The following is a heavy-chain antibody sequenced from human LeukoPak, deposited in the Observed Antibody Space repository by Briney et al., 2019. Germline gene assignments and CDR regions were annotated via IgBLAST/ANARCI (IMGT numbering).Heavy chain of an antibody. D-gene: IGHD5-18*01. CDR1: GGSISSYY. Sequence: PSETQTLICTVSGGSISSYYWSWIRQPPGKGLEWIGYIYYSGSTNYNPSLKSRVTISVDTSKNQFSLKLSSVTAADTAVYYCARRGYTYGYNYYYGMDVWGQRTTVSVSS. V-gene: IGHV4-59*08. J-gene: IGHJ6*02. CDR3: ARRGYTYGYNYYYGMDV. CDR2: IYYSGST.